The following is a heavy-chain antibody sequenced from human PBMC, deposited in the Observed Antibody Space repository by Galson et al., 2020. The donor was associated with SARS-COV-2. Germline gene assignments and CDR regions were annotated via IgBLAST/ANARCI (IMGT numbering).Heavy chain of an antibody. CDR1: GGSVINTKW. D-gene: IGHD2-15*01. CDR2: IHHSGNT. V-gene: IGHV4-4*02. Sequence: SETLSLTCAVSGGSVINTKWWTWVRQSPGKRLEWIGEIHHSGNTNYNPSLSSRVTMSVDSSKNQFSLNLISVTAADTAVYFCARLGDCSGGTCYSRGYNWFDPWGQGTLVTVSS. J-gene: IGHJ5*02. CDR3: ARLGDCSGGTCYSRGYNWFDP.